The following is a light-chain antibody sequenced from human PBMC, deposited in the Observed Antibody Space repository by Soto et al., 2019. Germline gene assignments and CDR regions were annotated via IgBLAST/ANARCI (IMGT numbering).Light chain of an antibody. Sequence: DIQMTQSPSTLSASVGDRVTITCRASQSISTWLAWYQQKPGKAPKLLIYKASSLETGVPSRFSGSGSGTEFTLTISSLQPDDFATYYCQQYGSLRSFGQGTKVEIK. CDR3: QQYGSLRS. J-gene: IGKJ1*01. CDR1: QSISTW. V-gene: IGKV1-5*03. CDR2: KAS.